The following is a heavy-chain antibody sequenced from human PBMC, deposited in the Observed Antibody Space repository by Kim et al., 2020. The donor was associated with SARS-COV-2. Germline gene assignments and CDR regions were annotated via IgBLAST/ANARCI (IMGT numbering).Heavy chain of an antibody. V-gene: IGHV1-24*01. D-gene: IGHD2-15*01. CDR1: GYTLTELS. Sequence: ASVKVSCKVSGYTLTELSMHWVRQAPGKGLEWMGGFDPEDGETIYAQKFQGRVTTTEDTSTDTAYMELSSLRSEDTAVYYCATSLGYCSGGSCSDFDYWGQGTLVTVSS. J-gene: IGHJ4*02. CDR3: ATSLGYCSGGSCSDFDY. CDR2: FDPEDGET.